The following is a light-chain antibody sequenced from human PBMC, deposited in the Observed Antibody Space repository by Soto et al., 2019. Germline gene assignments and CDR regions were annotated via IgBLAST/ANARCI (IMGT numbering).Light chain of an antibody. CDR3: QQYTNWPPGK. V-gene: IGKV3-15*01. CDR1: QLISCN. CDR2: GVS. Sequence: SPGALSFFPGDRVTLSCRVSQLISCNLAWHQQTPGQAPRLLIYGVSTRATGIPARFSGSGSGTEFTLTITSLQSEDFAVYYCQQYTNWPPGKFGQGTKVDIK. J-gene: IGKJ2*01.